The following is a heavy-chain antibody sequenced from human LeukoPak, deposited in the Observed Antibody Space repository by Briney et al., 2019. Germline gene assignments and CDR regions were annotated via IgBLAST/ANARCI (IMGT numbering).Heavy chain of an antibody. CDR1: GGTLSRYA. V-gene: IGHV1-69*13. CDR2: IIPIFGTA. CDR3: ARVVTPRYCTITRRYWKAWFDP. D-gene: IGHD2-2*01. J-gene: IGHJ5*02. Sequence: SVKVSCKTSGGTLSRYAISWVRQAPGQGLECMGEIIPIFGTANYAQKFQGRVTITADESTSTAYMELSSLRSEDTAVYYCARVVTPRYCTITRRYWKAWFDPWGQATLVTLSS.